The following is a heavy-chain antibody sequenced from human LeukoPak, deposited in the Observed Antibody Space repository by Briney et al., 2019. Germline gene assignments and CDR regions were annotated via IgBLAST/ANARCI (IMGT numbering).Heavy chain of an antibody. CDR1: GGSISSYY. Sequence: PSETLSLTCTVYGGSISSYYWSWIRQPPGKGLEWIGYIYYSGSTNYNPSLKSRVTISVDTSKNQFSLKLSSVTAADTAVYYCARGGDYLKNDAFDIWGQGTMVTVSS. J-gene: IGHJ3*02. CDR2: IYYSGST. CDR3: ARGGDYLKNDAFDI. D-gene: IGHD4-17*01. V-gene: IGHV4-59*01.